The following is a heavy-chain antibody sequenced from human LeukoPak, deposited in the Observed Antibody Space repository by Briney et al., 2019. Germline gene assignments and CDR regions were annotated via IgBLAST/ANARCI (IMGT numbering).Heavy chain of an antibody. D-gene: IGHD6-13*01. V-gene: IGHV4-59*08. CDR3: ARGYSSSWYFNWFDP. J-gene: IGHJ5*02. Sequence: SETLSLTCTVSAGSISLYNTYYWNWIRQSPGKGLEWIGYIYYSGSTSYNPSLKSRVTISVDTSKNQFSLKLTSVTAADTAVYYCARGYSSSWYFNWFDPWGQGTLVTVSS. CDR2: IYYSGST. CDR1: AGSISLYNTYY.